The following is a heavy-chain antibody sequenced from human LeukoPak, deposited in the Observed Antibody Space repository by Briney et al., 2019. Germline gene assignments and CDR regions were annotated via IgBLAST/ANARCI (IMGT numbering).Heavy chain of an antibody. V-gene: IGHV3-7*01. D-gene: IGHD3-10*01. Sequence: QPGRSLRLSCAASGFTFSSYGMHWVRQAPGKGLEWVANIKQDGSEKYYVDSVKGRFTISRDSAKNSLYLQMNSLRAEDTAVYYCASGPSVYGSGSYFYYYGMDVWGQGTTVTVSS. J-gene: IGHJ6*02. CDR2: IKQDGSEK. CDR3: ASGPSVYGSGSYFYYYGMDV. CDR1: GFTFSSYG.